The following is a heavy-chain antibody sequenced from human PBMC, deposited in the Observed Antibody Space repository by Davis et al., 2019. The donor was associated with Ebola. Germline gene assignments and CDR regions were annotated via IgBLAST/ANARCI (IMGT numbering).Heavy chain of an antibody. CDR1: GFTFSGYD. D-gene: IGHD3-10*01. Sequence: GESLKISCAASGFTFSGYDMHWVRQATGKGLEWVSAIGTAGDTYYPGSVKGRFTISREKAKNSLYLQMNSLRGEDTAVYYCARAGFGEIYFDYWGQGTLVTVSS. CDR3: ARAGFGEIYFDY. V-gene: IGHV3-13*01. CDR2: IGTAGDT. J-gene: IGHJ4*02.